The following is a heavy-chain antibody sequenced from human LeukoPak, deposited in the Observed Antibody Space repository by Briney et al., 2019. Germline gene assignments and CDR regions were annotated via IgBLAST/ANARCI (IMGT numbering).Heavy chain of an antibody. J-gene: IGHJ4*02. CDR1: GFTFSSYG. V-gene: IGHV3-21*01. Sequence: AGGSLRLSCAASGFTFSSYGMHWVRQAPGKGLEWVSSISSSSSYIYYADSVKGRFTISRDNAKNSLYLQMNTLRAEDTAVYYCARGSDTAMVLFYYFDYWGQGTLVTVSS. D-gene: IGHD5-18*01. CDR2: ISSSSSYI. CDR3: ARGSDTAMVLFYYFDY.